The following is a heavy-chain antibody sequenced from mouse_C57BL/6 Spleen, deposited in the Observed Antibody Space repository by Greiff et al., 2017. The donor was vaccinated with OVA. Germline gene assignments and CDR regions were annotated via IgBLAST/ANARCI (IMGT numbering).Heavy chain of an antibody. CDR2: IDPSDSET. CDR1: GYTFTSYW. Sequence: VQLQQSGAELVRPGSSVKLSCKASGYTFTSYWMHWVKQRPIQGLEWIGNIDPSDSETHYNQKFKDKATVTVDKSSSTAYMQLSSLTSEDSAVYYCARESPQFAYWGQGTLVTVSA. J-gene: IGHJ3*01. CDR3: ARESPQFAY. V-gene: IGHV1-52*01.